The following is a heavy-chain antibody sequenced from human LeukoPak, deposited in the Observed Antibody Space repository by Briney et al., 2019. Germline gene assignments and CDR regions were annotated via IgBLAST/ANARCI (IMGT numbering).Heavy chain of an antibody. CDR3: VRDRGYSNFDY. CDR1: GFTFSNYW. D-gene: IGHD4-11*01. V-gene: IGHV3-7*01. CDR2: MKEDGGEI. Sequence: PGGSLRLSCAASGFTFSNYWMSWVRQVPGKGLEWVANMKEDGGEINYVDSVTGRFTISRDNARGSLYLQMNSLRAEETAVYYCVRDRGYSNFDYWGQGSLVTVSS. J-gene: IGHJ4*02.